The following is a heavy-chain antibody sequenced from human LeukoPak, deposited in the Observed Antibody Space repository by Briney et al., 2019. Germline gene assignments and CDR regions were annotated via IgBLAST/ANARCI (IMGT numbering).Heavy chain of an antibody. V-gene: IGHV1-2*02. CDR3: ARDAAAGMLNYYYYYMDV. CDR1: GYTFTGYY. CDR2: INPNSGGT. J-gene: IGHJ6*03. D-gene: IGHD6-13*01. Sequence: ASVKVSCKASGYTFTGYYMHWVRQAPGQGLEWMGWINPNSGGTNYAQKFQGRVTMTRDTSISTAYMELSRLRSDDTAVYYCARDAAAGMLNYYYYYMDVWGKGTTVTVSS.